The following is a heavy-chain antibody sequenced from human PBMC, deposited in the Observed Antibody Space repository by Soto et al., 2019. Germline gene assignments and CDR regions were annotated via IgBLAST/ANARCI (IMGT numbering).Heavy chain of an antibody. Sequence: PSETLSLTCTVSGGSISSSSYYWGWIRQPPGKGLEWIGSIYYSGSTYYNPSLKSRVTISVDTSKNQFSLKLSSVTAADTAVYYCAIASYGSGTNWFDPWGQGTLVTVSS. J-gene: IGHJ5*02. CDR2: IYYSGST. D-gene: IGHD3-10*01. CDR1: GGSISSSSYY. V-gene: IGHV4-39*01. CDR3: AIASYGSGTNWFDP.